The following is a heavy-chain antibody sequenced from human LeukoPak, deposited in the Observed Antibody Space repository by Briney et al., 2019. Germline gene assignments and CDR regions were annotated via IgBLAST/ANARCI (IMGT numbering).Heavy chain of an antibody. V-gene: IGHV4-34*01. CDR1: GGSFSGYY. D-gene: IGHD5-24*01. Sequence: PSETLSLTCAVYGGSFSGYYWSWIRQPPGMGLEWIGEINHSGSTNYNPSLKSRVTISVDTSKNQFSLKLSSVTAADTAVYYCARGDGRDGYNGEYWGQGTLVTVSS. CDR3: ARGDGRDGYNGEY. CDR2: INHSGST. J-gene: IGHJ4*02.